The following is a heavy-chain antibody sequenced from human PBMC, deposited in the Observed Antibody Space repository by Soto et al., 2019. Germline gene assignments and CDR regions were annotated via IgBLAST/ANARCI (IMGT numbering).Heavy chain of an antibody. CDR3: ARGCSSTSCYYYGMDV. J-gene: IGHJ6*02. V-gene: IGHV3-53*01. CDR2: IYSGGST. D-gene: IGHD2-2*01. Sequence: PGGSLRLSCAASWFTVSSNYMSWVRQAPGKGLEWVSVIYSGGSTYYADSVKGRFTISRDNSKNTLYLQMNSLRAEDTAVYYCARGCSSTSCYYYGMDVWGQGTTVTVSS. CDR1: WFTVSSNY.